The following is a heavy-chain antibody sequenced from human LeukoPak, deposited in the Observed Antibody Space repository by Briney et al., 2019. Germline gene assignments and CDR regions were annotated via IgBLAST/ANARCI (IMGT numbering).Heavy chain of an antibody. V-gene: IGHV3-15*01. Sequence: GESLRLSCAASGFTFSSYAMSWVRQAPGKGLEWVGRIKKKGDGGTAEYAAPVKSRFSISRDDSKNTVYLQMNSLEIEDTAMYYCTTEGLPGSFDYWGQGTLVTVSS. CDR3: TTEGLPGSFDY. J-gene: IGHJ4*02. CDR2: IKKKGDGGTA. D-gene: IGHD2-21*02. CDR1: GFTFSSYA.